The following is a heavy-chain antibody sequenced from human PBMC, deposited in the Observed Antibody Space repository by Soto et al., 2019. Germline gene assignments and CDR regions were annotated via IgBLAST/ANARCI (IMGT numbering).Heavy chain of an antibody. V-gene: IGHV3-23*01. CDR3: AKDLIRGDGYEDPDY. J-gene: IGHJ4*02. CDR2: IYAAGGSK. Sequence: PXGSLILSCAASGFVFSNYAMFWFRQAPGRGLDWVSTIYAAGGSKYYAGSVKGRFTVSRDNSRDTLFLQMDSLRVEDTAIYFCAKDLIRGDGYEDPDYWGQGTLVTVSS. CDR1: GFVFSNYA. D-gene: IGHD3-10*01.